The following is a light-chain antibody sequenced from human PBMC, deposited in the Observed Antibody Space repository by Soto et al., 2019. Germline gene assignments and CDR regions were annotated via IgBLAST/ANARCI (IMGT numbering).Light chain of an antibody. Sequence: QSVLTQPPSASGSPGQSVTISCTGASGDVGGYNYVSWYQQHPGKAPKLMIYEATKRPSGVSNRFSGSKSGNTASLTISGLQAEDEADYYCCAYAGSGTVVFGGGTKLTVL. J-gene: IGLJ3*02. CDR2: EAT. CDR1: SGDVGGYNY. V-gene: IGLV2-23*01. CDR3: CAYAGSGTVV.